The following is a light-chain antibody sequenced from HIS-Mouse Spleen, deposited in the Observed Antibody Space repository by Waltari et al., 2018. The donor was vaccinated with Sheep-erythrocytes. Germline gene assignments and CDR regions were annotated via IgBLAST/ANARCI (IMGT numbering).Light chain of an antibody. V-gene: IGKV1-39*01. CDR2: AAS. CDR1: QSISSY. Sequence: DIQLTQSPSFLSASVGDRVTITCRASQSISSYLNWYQQKPGKAPKLLIYAASSLQSGVPSRFSGSGSGTDFTLTISSLQPEDFATYYCQQSYSTPQFTFGPGTKVEIK. J-gene: IGKJ3*01. CDR3: QQSYSTPQFT.